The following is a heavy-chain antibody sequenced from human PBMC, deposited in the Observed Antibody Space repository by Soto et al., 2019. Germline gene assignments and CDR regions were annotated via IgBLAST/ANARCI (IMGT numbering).Heavy chain of an antibody. CDR2: IYYSGST. Sequence: SETLSLTCTVSGGSISSYYWSWIRQPPGKGLEWIGYIYYSGSTNYNPSLKSRVTISVDTSKNQFSLKLSFVTAADTAVYYCARHVRSSSGTFDYWGQGTLVTVSS. J-gene: IGHJ4*02. CDR1: GGSISSYY. CDR3: ARHVRSSSGTFDY. D-gene: IGHD6-6*01. V-gene: IGHV4-59*08.